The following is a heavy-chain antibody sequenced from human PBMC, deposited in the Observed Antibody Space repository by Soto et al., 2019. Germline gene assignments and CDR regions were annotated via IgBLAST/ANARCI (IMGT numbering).Heavy chain of an antibody. CDR1: RGSVSNNNW. Sequence: PSETLSLTCDVSRGSVSNNNWWSWVRQSPGEGLEWIGEIHHGGSTNYNPSLKSRVTISVDKSKNQFFLKVNSVTAADTAVYYCTKNSAYALDYWGRGVLVTVPQ. CDR2: IHHGGST. V-gene: IGHV4-4*02. CDR3: TKNSAYALDY. D-gene: IGHD5-12*01. J-gene: IGHJ4*02.